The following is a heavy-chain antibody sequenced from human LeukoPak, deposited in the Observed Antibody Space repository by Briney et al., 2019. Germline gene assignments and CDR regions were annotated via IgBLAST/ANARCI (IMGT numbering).Heavy chain of an antibody. D-gene: IGHD4-17*01. Sequence: GGSLRLSCAASGFNFRDSAMHWVRQASGKGLEWVGRIRDKANTYATAYAASVKGRLIVSRDDSKNTAYLQMNSLKTEDTAVYYCTTWTTEAFENWGQGTLVTVSS. J-gene: IGHJ4*02. CDR2: IRDKANTYAT. V-gene: IGHV3-73*01. CDR3: TTWTTEAFEN. CDR1: GFNFRDSA.